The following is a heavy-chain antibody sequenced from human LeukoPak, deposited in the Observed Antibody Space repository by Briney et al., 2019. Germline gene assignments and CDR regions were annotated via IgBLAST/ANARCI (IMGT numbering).Heavy chain of an antibody. V-gene: IGHV3-21*01. CDR2: ISSTSTYI. CDR3: ARISHSSSWYFDL. J-gene: IGHJ2*01. D-gene: IGHD2-2*01. Sequence: GGSLRLSCAASGFTFSSYSMNWVRQAPGKGLEWVSSISSTSTYIYYADSVKGRFTISRDNAKNSLYLQMNSLRAEDTAVYYCARISHSSSWYFDLWGRGTLVFVSS. CDR1: GFTFSSYS.